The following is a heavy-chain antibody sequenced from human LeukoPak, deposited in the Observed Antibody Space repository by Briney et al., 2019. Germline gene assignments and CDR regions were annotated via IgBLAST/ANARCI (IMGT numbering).Heavy chain of an antibody. D-gene: IGHD2-15*01. CDR2: INTVASYI. CDR3: ARLRRNGDSGGFNDCDDS. Sequence: GGSLRLSCADSRVSFSAFFIKRGPQAPGKGLEWVSSINTVASYIYYADSVRGRFTISRDNAKNSLYLQTNSLVAEDTGVYYCARLRRNGDSGGFNDCDDSWGQGTLVTVSS. V-gene: IGHV3-21*01. CDR1: RVSFSAFF. J-gene: IGHJ4*02.